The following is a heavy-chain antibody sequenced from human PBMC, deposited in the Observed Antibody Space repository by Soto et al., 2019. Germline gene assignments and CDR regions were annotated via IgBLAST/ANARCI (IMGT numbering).Heavy chain of an antibody. J-gene: IGHJ3*02. CDR3: TTDRSRFLLRFLEWLPYHDAFDI. D-gene: IGHD3-3*01. Sequence: GGSLRLSCAASGFTFSNAWMSWVRQAPGKGLEWVGRIKSKTDGGTTDYAAPVKGRFTISRDDSKNTPYLQMNSLKTEETAVYYCTTDRSRFLLRFLEWLPYHDAFDIWGQGTMVTVSS. CDR2: IKSKTDGGTT. V-gene: IGHV3-15*01. CDR1: GFTFSNAW.